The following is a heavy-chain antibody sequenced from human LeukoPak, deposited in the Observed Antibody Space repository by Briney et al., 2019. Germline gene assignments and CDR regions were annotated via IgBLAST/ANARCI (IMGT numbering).Heavy chain of an antibody. CDR2: IRYDGSDK. CDR3: AKVYCSGGACHWHASDI. V-gene: IGHV3-30*02. D-gene: IGHD2-15*01. J-gene: IGHJ3*02. Sequence: GGSLRLSCAASGFTFSSYGMHWVRQGPGKGLEWVAFIRYDGSDKYYADSVKGRFTISRDNSKYTVYLQMNSLRAEDTAVYYGAKVYCSGGACHWHASDIWGQGTRVTVSS. CDR1: GFTFSSYG.